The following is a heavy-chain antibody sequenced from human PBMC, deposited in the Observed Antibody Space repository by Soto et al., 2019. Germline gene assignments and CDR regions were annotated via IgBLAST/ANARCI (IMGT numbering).Heavy chain of an antibody. CDR3: ARLYYDYV. Sequence: QAGGSLRLSCAGSGFTFGTYSMNWVRQAAGKGLEWIAYISYDSDTIQYADSVKGRFTISRDNAKNSLYLQMNSLRDEDTAVYYCARLYYDYVWGQGTTVTVSS. D-gene: IGHD3-3*01. CDR2: ISYDSDTI. CDR1: GFTFGTYS. V-gene: IGHV3-48*02. J-gene: IGHJ6*02.